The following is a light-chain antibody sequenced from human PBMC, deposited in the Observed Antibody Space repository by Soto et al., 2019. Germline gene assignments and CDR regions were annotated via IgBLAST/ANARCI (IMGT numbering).Light chain of an antibody. CDR1: PSVRRSY. V-gene: IGKV3D-20*01. CDR2: DAS. CDR3: QQYGSSPRT. Sequence: EIVLTQSTATQSLSLVERATLSCGASPSVRRSYLAWYQQKPGLAPRLLIFDASSRATGIPDRFSGSGSGTDFTLTISRLEPEDFAVYYCQQYGSSPRTFGQGTKVEIK. J-gene: IGKJ1*01.